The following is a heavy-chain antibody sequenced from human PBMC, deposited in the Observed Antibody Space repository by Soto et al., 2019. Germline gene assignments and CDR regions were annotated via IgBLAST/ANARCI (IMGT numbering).Heavy chain of an antibody. CDR3: ARQSYDFWSGEPDYFDY. D-gene: IGHD3-3*01. V-gene: IGHV4-39*01. CDR2: IYYSGST. CDR1: GGSISSSSYY. J-gene: IGHJ4*02. Sequence: SETLSLTCTVSGGSISSSSYYWGWIRQPPGKGLEWIGSIYYSGSTYYNPSLKSRVTISVDTSKNQFSLKLSSVTAADTAVYYCARQSYDFWSGEPDYFDYWGQGTLVTVSS.